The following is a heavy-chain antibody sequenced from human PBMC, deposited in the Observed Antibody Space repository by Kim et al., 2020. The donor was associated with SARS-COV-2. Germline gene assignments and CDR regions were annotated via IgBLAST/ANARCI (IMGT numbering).Heavy chain of an antibody. D-gene: IGHD3-10*01. V-gene: IGHV3-11*06. CDR3: VRDGSGRPNWFDP. J-gene: IGHJ5*02. Sequence: YAASVKGRFTISRDNAKNSLYLQMNSLRAEDTAVYYCVRDGSGRPNWFDPWGQGTLVTVSS.